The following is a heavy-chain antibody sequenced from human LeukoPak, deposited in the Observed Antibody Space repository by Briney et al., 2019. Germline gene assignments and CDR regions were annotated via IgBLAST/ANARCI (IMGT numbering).Heavy chain of an antibody. V-gene: IGHV4-34*01. J-gene: IGHJ4*02. D-gene: IGHD6-13*01. CDR2: INHSGST. CDR3: ARRAFIAAAGTGFDY. Sequence: SSETLSLTCAVYGGSFSGYYWSWIRQPPGKGLEWIGEINHSGSTNYNPSLKSRVTISVDTSKNQFSLKLSSVTAADTAVYYCARRAFIAAAGTGFDYWGQGTLVTVSS. CDR1: GGSFSGYY.